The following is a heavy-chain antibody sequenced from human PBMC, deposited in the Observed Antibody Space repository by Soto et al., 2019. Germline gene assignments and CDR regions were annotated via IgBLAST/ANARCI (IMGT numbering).Heavy chain of an antibody. J-gene: IGHJ3*02. CDR2: ISSSCSTI. D-gene: IGHD3-3*01. CDR3: ARDANYYDFWSGPPAGNAFDI. CDR1: GFTFSSYE. V-gene: IGHV3-48*03. Sequence: GGSLRLSCAASGFTFSSYEMNWVRQAPGKGLEWVSYISSSCSTIYYADSVKGRFTISRDNAKNSLYLQMNSLRAEDTAVYYCARDANYYDFWSGPPAGNAFDIWGQGTMVTVSS.